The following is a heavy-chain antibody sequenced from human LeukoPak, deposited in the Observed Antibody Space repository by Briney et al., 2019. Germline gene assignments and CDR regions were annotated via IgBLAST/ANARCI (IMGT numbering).Heavy chain of an antibody. J-gene: IGHJ5*02. CDR3: ARDLRVSSGWYVDWFDP. D-gene: IGHD6-19*01. V-gene: IGHV3-21*01. Sequence: PGGSLRLSCAASGFTFSSYSMNWVRQAPGKGLEWVSSISNSSSYIYYADSVKGRFTISRDNAKNSLYLQMNSLRAEDTAVYYCARDLRVSSGWYVDWFDPWGQGTLVTVSS. CDR2: ISNSSSYI. CDR1: GFTFSSYS.